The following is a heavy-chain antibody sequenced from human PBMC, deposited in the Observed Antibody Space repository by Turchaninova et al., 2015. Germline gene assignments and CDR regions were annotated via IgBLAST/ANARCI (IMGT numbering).Heavy chain of an antibody. J-gene: IGHJ3*02. CDR2: INSDGSST. D-gene: IGHD3-3*01. CDR1: GFTFSSYW. V-gene: IGHV3-74*01. Sequence: EVQLVGSGDAVGLPGGSLGCTCAAFGFTFSSYWMHWVRQAPGKGLGGVSRINSDGSSTSYADSVKGRFTISRDNAKNTLYLQMNSLRAEDTAVYYCARDWSDAFDIWGQGTMVTVSS. CDR3: ARDWSDAFDI.